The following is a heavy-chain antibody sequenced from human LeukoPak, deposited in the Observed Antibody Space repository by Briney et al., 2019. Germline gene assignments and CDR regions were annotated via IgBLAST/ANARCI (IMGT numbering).Heavy chain of an antibody. CDR2: ISPNSGGT. Sequence: ASVKVSCKASGYTFAGYYLHWVRQAPGQGLEWMGWISPNSGGTNYAQKFKGWVTLTRDTSINTTYMELSRLASDVTAVYFCARGTPGSYLGYWGQGTLVTVSS. V-gene: IGHV1-2*04. D-gene: IGHD3-16*02. J-gene: IGHJ4*02. CDR1: GYTFAGYY. CDR3: ARGTPGSYLGY.